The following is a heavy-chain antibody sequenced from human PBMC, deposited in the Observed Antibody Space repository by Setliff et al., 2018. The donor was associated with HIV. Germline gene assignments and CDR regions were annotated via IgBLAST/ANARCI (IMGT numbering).Heavy chain of an antibody. D-gene: IGHD6-13*01. J-gene: IGHJ4*02. Sequence: GGSLRLSCSGSGFVFGTYALHWVRQAPGKGLQYISAITSDGNNTYYADSVKGRFTISRDNSKNTVYLQMNSLRAEDMAIYYCAREDSSWYGSLDYWGQGTPVTVSS. CDR3: AREDSSWYGSLDY. CDR1: GFVFGTYA. V-gene: IGHV3-64*04. CDR2: ITSDGNNT.